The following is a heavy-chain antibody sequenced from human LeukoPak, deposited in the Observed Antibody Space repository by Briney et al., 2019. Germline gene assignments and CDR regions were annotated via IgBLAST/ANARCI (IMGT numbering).Heavy chain of an antibody. CDR1: GYNFTTQW. V-gene: IGHV5-51*01. D-gene: IGHD3-22*01. J-gene: IGHJ3*02. Sequence: GASLQISCKGSGYNFTTQWIAWVRQMPGKGLEWMGSIYPDDSDTRYSPSFQGQVIIAVDKSINTAHLQWSSLKASDTAVYYCARRGYDSSGYRDAFDIWGQGTMVTVSS. CDR3: ARRGYDSSGYRDAFDI. CDR2: IYPDDSDT.